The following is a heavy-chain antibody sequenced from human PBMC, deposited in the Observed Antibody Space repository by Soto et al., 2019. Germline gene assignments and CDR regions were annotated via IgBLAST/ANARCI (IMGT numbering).Heavy chain of an antibody. J-gene: IGHJ6*02. Sequence: ASLKVSCKASGYTFTGYYMHWVRQAPGQGLEWMGWINPNSGGTNYAQKFQGRVTMTRDTSISTAYMELSRLRSDDTAVYYCARDPGIVVVVAAAERYYYGMDVWGQGTTVTVSS. D-gene: IGHD2-15*01. CDR1: GYTFTGYY. V-gene: IGHV1-2*02. CDR2: INPNSGGT. CDR3: ARDPGIVVVVAAAERYYYGMDV.